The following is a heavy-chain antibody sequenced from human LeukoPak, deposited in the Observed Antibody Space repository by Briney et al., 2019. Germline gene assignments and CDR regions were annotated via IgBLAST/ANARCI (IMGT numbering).Heavy chain of an antibody. D-gene: IGHD5-12*01. CDR3: AREARSGYEGFWSDP. V-gene: IGHV4-4*07. CDR2: IYSTGTT. J-gene: IGHJ5*02. CDR1: GGSMNQYY. Sequence: LETLSLTCTVSGGSMNQYYWSWIRQPAGKGLEWIGRIYSTGTTYYKPSLKSRVTMSVDTSHNQFFLKLNSVTAADTAVYYCAREARSGYEGFWSDPWGQGTVVTVSS.